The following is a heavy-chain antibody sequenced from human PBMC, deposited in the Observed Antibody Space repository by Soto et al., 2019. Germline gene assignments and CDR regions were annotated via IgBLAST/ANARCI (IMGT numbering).Heavy chain of an antibody. D-gene: IGHD3-16*01. CDR1: GDSISPYY. J-gene: IGHJ4*02. Sequence: QIQLQESGPGLVKPSGTLSLACAVSGDSISPYYWSWLRQPPGKGLEWIGYVHYTGATNYSPSLKSRLTMSGDTSKNQFSMKLSSVTTADTAVDYCAREGNVRGDFDYWGQGILVTVSS. V-gene: IGHV4-59*01. CDR3: AREGNVRGDFDY. CDR2: VHYTGAT.